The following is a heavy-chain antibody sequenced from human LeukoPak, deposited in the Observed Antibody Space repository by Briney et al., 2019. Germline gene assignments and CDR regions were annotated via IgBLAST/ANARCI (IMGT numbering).Heavy chain of an antibody. CDR1: GYTFTSYY. D-gene: IGHD3-22*01. CDR2: FDPEDGET. Sequence: GASVKVSCKASGYTFTSYYMHWVRQAPGKGLEWMGGFDPEDGETIYAQKFQGRVTMTEDTSTDTAYMELSSLRSEDTAVYYCATLLGHYDSSGYWFDPWGQGTLVTVSS. J-gene: IGHJ5*02. CDR3: ATLLGHYDSSGYWFDP. V-gene: IGHV1-24*01.